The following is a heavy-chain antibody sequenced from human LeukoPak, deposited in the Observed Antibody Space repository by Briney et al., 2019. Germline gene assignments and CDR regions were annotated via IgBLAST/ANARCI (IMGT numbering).Heavy chain of an antibody. J-gene: IGHJ5*02. CDR2: IYYSGST. V-gene: IGHV4-39*01. D-gene: IGHD4-11*01. CDR3: ARYTVVYNWFDP. Sequence: SETLSLTCAVYGGSFSGYYWGWIRQPPGKGLEWIGSIYYSGSTYYNPSLKSRVTISVDTSKNQFSLKLSSVTAADTAVYYCARYTVVYNWFDPWGQGTLVTVSS. CDR1: GGSFSGYY.